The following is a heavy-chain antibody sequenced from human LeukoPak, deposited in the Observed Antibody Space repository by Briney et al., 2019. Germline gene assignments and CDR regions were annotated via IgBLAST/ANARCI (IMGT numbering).Heavy chain of an antibody. D-gene: IGHD6-13*01. CDR2: ISSSSSTI. J-gene: IGHJ4*02. Sequence: PGGSLRLSCAASGFTFSTYTMNWVRQAPGKGLEWVSYISSSSSTIYYADSVKGRFTISRDNAKSSLYLQMNSLRVEDTAVYYCARDRHGYFDYWGQGTLVTVSS. V-gene: IGHV3-48*04. CDR3: ARDRHGYFDY. CDR1: GFTFSTYT.